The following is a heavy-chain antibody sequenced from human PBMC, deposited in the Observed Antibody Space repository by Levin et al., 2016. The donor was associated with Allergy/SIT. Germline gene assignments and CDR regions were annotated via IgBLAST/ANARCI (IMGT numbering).Heavy chain of an antibody. CDR3: ARPLHMDGSRRFDY. D-gene: IGHD5-24*01. Sequence: WIRQPPGKGLEWIGFFYYSGSTNYNPSLKSRVTISVDTSKNQFSLKLSSVTAADTAVYYCARPLHMDGSRRFDYWGQGTLVTVSS. V-gene: IGHV4-59*08. J-gene: IGHJ4*02. CDR2: FYYSGST.